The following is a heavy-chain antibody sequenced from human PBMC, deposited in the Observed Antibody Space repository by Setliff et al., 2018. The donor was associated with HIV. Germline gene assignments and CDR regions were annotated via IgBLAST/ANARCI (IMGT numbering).Heavy chain of an antibody. Sequence: PSETLSLSCAASGFTFSVYDMHWVRQVTGKGLEWVAAIGTNGDTSYPDSVKGLFTISRDNSKDTLDLQMSSLRPEDTAVYFCARDKFGSGSSPRVLQHWGQGTLVTVSS. CDR2: IGTNGDT. CDR1: GFTFSVYD. V-gene: IGHV3-13*01. J-gene: IGHJ1*01. D-gene: IGHD3-10*01. CDR3: ARDKFGSGSSPRVLQH.